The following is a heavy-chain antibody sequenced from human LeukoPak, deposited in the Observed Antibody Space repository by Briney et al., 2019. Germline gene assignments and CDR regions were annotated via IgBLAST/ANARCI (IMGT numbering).Heavy chain of an antibody. CDR3: ARGRASSGSYLIDY. Sequence: GGSLRLSCAASGFTFSSYAMHWVRQAPGKGLEYVSAISSNGGSTYYANSVKGRFTISRDNSTNTLYLQMGSLRAEDMAVYYCARGRASSGSYLIDYWGQGTLVTVSS. D-gene: IGHD3-10*01. CDR2: ISSNGGST. V-gene: IGHV3-64*01. J-gene: IGHJ4*02. CDR1: GFTFSSYA.